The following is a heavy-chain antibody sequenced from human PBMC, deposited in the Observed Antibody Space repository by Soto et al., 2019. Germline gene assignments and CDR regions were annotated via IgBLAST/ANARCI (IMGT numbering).Heavy chain of an antibody. J-gene: IGHJ4*02. V-gene: IGHV3-15*01. CDR3: TLHIVVVTSVHNYFNH. D-gene: IGHD2-21*02. Sequence: EVQLIESGGGWVQPGTSLRVSCTASGFTFHEYAMHWVRQAPGKGLEWVGRIKSKTDGETTDYAAPVKGRFTISRDDSKNTMYLQMNSLQIEDTAVYYCTLHIVVVTSVHNYFNHWGQGTLVTVSS. CDR2: IKSKTDGETT. CDR1: GFTFHEYA.